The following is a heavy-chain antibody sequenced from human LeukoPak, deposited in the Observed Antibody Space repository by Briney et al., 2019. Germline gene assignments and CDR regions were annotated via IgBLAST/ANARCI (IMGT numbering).Heavy chain of an antibody. J-gene: IGHJ3*02. Sequence: SVKVFCKASGGTFSSYAISWVRQAPGQGLEWMGRIIPIFGTANYAQKFQGRVTITTDESTSTAYMELSSLRSEDTAVYYCAESVVVTANDAFDIWGQGTMVTVSS. CDR3: AESVVVTANDAFDI. V-gene: IGHV1-69*05. CDR1: GGTFSSYA. D-gene: IGHD2-21*02. CDR2: IIPIFGTA.